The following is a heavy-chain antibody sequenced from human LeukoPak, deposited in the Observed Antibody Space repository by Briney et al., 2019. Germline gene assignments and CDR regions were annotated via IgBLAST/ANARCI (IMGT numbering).Heavy chain of an antibody. Sequence: QTGGSLRLSCEASGFTFISYFMSWVRQAPGKGLEWVASIIGSGRTTKYADAVKGRFTISRDNPKNSLYLQMSSLIVDDTAVYYCVREGRGIVGASAYWGRGTLVAVSS. CDR2: IIGSGRTT. V-gene: IGHV3-23*01. D-gene: IGHD1-26*01. J-gene: IGHJ4*02. CDR3: VREGRGIVGASAY. CDR1: GFTFISYF.